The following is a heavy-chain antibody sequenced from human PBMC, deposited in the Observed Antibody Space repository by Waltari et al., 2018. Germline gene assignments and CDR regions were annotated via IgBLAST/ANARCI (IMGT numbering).Heavy chain of an antibody. CDR2: ISSSSSYI. J-gene: IGHJ3*02. V-gene: IGHV3-21*01. D-gene: IGHD6-6*01. CDR3: ARDRTRVSSSGLDAFDI. CDR1: GFTFSSYS. Sequence: EVQLVESGGGLVKPGGSLRLSCAASGFTFSSYSMNWVRTAPGKGLEWVSSISSSSSYIYYADSVKGRFTISRDNAKNSLYLQMNSLRAEDTAVYYCARDRTRVSSSGLDAFDIWGQGTMVTVSS.